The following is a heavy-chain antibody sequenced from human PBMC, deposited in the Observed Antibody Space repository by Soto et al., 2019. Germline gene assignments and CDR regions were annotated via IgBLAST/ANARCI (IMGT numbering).Heavy chain of an antibody. CDR3: ALTIGYFLYSSSSSAFD. J-gene: IGHJ5*01. CDR1: GYSFISSW. CDR2: FYPGDSTY. V-gene: IGHV5-51*01. D-gene: IGHD4-4*01. Sequence: GESLKISCRTSGYSFISSWIAWVRQTPGKGLEWMGTFYPGDSTYTYSPSFQGQVSISVDKSISTAYLQWNSLKASDTAMYFCALTIGYFLYSSSSSAFD.